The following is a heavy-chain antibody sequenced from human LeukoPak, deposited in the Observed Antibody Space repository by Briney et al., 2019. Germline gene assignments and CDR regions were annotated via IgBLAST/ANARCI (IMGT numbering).Heavy chain of an antibody. CDR1: GGTFSSYA. Sequence: ASVNVSCKASGGTFSSYAISWLRQAPGQGLEWMGGIIPILGIANYAQKFHARVTITAHKSPTTAYMELSSLRSEDTAVYSCARDPRDGYNHPPQYWGQETLVTASS. V-gene: IGHV1-69*04. CDR2: IIPILGIA. CDR3: ARDPRDGYNHPPQY. D-gene: IGHD5-24*01. J-gene: IGHJ4*02.